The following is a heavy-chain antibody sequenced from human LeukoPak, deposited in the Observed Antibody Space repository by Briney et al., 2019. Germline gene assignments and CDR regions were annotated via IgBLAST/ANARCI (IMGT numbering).Heavy chain of an antibody. D-gene: IGHD1-26*01. V-gene: IGHV3-23*01. J-gene: IGHJ3*02. CDR2: ISGSGGST. Sequence: PGGSLRLSCAASGFTFSNYAMSWVRQAPGKGLEWVSAISGSGGSTYYADSVKGRFTISRDNSKNTLYLQMNSLRAEDTAVYYCAKILVGATTSDAFDIWGQGTMVTVSS. CDR3: AKILVGATTSDAFDI. CDR1: GFTFSNYA.